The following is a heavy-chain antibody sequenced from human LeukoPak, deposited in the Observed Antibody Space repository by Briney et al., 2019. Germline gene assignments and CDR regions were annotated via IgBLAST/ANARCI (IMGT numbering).Heavy chain of an antibody. V-gene: IGHV3-23*01. Sequence: PGGSLRLSCAASGFTFSNYAMSWVRQAPGKGLEWVSAISSSGGSTYYADSVKGRFTISRDNSKNTLYLQMNSLRAEDTAVYYCAKTAYGIAVAGRYFVYWGQGTLVTVSS. CDR1: GFTFSNYA. D-gene: IGHD6-19*01. CDR2: ISSSGGST. CDR3: AKTAYGIAVAGRYFVY. J-gene: IGHJ4*02.